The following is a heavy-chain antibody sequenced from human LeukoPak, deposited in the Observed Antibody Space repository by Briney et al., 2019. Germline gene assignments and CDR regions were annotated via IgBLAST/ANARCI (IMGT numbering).Heavy chain of an antibody. CDR2: IYPGDSDT. Sequence: GESLKISCKGSGYSLTSFWIGGVRQMPGKGLEWMGIIYPGDSDTRYSPSFQDQVTISADKSISTAYLQWSSLKAADTAMYYCVRRRDYCDSSGSGLDYWGQGTLVTVSS. V-gene: IGHV5-51*01. CDR1: GYSLTSFW. D-gene: IGHD3-22*01. CDR3: VRRRDYCDSSGSGLDY. J-gene: IGHJ4*02.